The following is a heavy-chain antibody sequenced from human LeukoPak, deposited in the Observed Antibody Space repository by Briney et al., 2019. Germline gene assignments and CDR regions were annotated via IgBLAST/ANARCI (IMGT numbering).Heavy chain of an antibody. Sequence: GGSLRLSCAASGFTFSSRGTSWVRQAPGKGLEWVSSITPSGDGTYYAASVKGRFTISRDNSKNTLYLQMDSLRADDTAKYYCARDSPVATWWGQGTLVTVSS. V-gene: IGHV3-23*01. CDR2: ITPSGDGT. CDR1: GFTFSSRG. CDR3: ARDSPVATW. J-gene: IGHJ4*02. D-gene: IGHD1-26*01.